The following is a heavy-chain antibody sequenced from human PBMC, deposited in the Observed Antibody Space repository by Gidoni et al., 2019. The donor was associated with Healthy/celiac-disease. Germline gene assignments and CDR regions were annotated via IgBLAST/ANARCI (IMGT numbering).Heavy chain of an antibody. Sequence: QVKLQESGPGLVKPSQTLSLTGTVSVGSISSGGYYWSWIRQHPGKGLEWIGYIYYSGSTYYNPSLKSRVTISVDTSKNQFSLKLSSVTAADTAVYYCARTASYDSSGYYQEDYWGQGTLVTVSS. CDR3: ARTASYDSSGYYQEDY. CDR1: VGSISSGGYY. V-gene: IGHV4-31*03. CDR2: IYYSGST. J-gene: IGHJ4*02. D-gene: IGHD3-22*01.